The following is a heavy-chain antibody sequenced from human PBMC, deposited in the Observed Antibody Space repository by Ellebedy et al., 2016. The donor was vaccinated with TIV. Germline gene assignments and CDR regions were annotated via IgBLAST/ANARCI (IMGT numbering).Heavy chain of an antibody. D-gene: IGHD6-13*01. Sequence: MPSETLSLTCTVSGGSISNYYWSWIRQPPGKGLEWIGYIYYRGSTNYNPSLVSRVTISVDTSKNQFSLNLRSVTAADTAVYYCAGEVGSAAATDAFDIWGQGTMVTVSS. V-gene: IGHV4-59*01. J-gene: IGHJ3*02. CDR2: IYYRGST. CDR1: GGSISNYY. CDR3: AGEVGSAAATDAFDI.